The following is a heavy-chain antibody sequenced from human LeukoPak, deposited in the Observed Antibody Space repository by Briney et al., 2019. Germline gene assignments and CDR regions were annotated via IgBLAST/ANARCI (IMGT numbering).Heavy chain of an antibody. V-gene: IGHV2-70*11. Sequence: TLSLTCTVSGGSISSYYWSWIRQPPGKALEWLARIDWDDDKYYSTSLKTRLTISKDTSKNQVVLTMTNMDPVDTATYYCARITYVLDKYYFDYWGQGTLVTVSS. J-gene: IGHJ4*02. D-gene: IGHD3-10*02. CDR1: GGSISSYYW. CDR2: IDWDDDK. CDR3: ARITYVLDKYYFDY.